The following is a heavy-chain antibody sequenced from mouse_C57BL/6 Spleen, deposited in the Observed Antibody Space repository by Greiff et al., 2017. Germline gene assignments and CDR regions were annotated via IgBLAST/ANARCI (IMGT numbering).Heavy chain of an antibody. J-gene: IGHJ3*01. D-gene: IGHD2-2*01. CDR2: ISAGGSYT. Sequence: EVKLMESGGGLVKPGGSLKLSCAASGFTFSSYAMSWVRQTPEKRLEWVATISAGGSYTYYPDNVKGRFTISRDNAKNNLYLQMNHLKSEDTAMYYCARDQGVTTAWFAYWGQGTLVTVSA. CDR3: ARDQGVTTAWFAY. V-gene: IGHV5-4*01. CDR1: GFTFSSYA.